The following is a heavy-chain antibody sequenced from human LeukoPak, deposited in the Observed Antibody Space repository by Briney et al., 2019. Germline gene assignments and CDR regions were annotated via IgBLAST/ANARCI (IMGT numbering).Heavy chain of an antibody. CDR2: IYYSGST. J-gene: IGHJ5*02. V-gene: IGHV4-59*01. CDR1: GGSISSYY. CDR3: ARAYCGGDCYSGWFDP. Sequence: SETLSLTCTVSGGSISSYYWSWIRQPPGKGLEWIGYIYYSGSTNYNPSLKSRVTISVDTSKNQFSLELISVTAADTAVYYCARAYCGGDCYSGWFDPWGQGTLVTVSS. D-gene: IGHD2-21*02.